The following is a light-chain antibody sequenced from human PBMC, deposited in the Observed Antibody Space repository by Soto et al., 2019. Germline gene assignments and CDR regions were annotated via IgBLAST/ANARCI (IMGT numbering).Light chain of an antibody. CDR2: DNN. CDR3: GTWDRSLSVYV. J-gene: IGLJ1*01. CDR1: SSNIGDDY. Sequence: QSVLTQPPSVSAAPGQKVTISCSGSSSNIGDDYVSWYQQLPGTAPKLLLYDNNRRPSGIPDRFSGSKSGTSATLGITGLQTGDEPDYYCGTWDRSLSVYVFGTGTKVTVL. V-gene: IGLV1-51*01.